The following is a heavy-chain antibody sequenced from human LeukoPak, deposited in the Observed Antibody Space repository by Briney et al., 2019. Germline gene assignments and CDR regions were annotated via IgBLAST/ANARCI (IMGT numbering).Heavy chain of an antibody. Sequence: SQTLSLTCAISGDSVSSNSAAWGWIRQSPSRGLEWLGRTYYRSKWYNDYAVSVKSRITINPDTSKNQFSLQLNSVTPEDTAMYYCATDVGARPRVFDYWGQGILVTVSS. D-gene: IGHD1-26*01. CDR2: TYYRSKWYN. CDR3: ATDVGARPRVFDY. CDR1: GDSVSSNSAA. J-gene: IGHJ4*02. V-gene: IGHV6-1*01.